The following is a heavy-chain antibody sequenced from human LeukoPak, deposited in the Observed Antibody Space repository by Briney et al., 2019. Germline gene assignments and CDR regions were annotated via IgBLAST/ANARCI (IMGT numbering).Heavy chain of an antibody. CDR1: GGSFSGYY. CDR2: INHSGST. D-gene: IGHD6-19*01. CDR3: ARGRGAVAGFYFDY. V-gene: IGHV4-34*01. J-gene: IGHJ4*02. Sequence: SETLSLTRAVYGGSFSGYYWSWIRQPPGKGLEWIGEINHSGSTNYNPSLKSRVTISVDTSKNQFSLKLSSVTAADTAVYYCARGRGAVAGFYFDYWGQGTLVTVSS.